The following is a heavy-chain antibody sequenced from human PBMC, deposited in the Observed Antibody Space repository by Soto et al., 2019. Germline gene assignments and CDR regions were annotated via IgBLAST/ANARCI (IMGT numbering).Heavy chain of an antibody. Sequence: GGSLRLSCAASGFTFSSYAMSWVRQAPGKGLEWVSAISSSGGSIYYADSVKGRFTISRDNSKNTLYLQMNSLRAEDTAVYYCARVSGSSRMYYFDYWGQGTLVTVSS. CDR3: ARVSGSSRMYYFDY. J-gene: IGHJ4*02. D-gene: IGHD6-19*01. V-gene: IGHV3-23*01. CDR1: GFTFSSYA. CDR2: ISSSGGSI.